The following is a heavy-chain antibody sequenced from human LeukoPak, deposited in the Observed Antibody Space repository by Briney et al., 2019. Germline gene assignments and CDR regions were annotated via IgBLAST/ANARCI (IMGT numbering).Heavy chain of an antibody. CDR1: GFTFSSYA. CDR2: ISGSGGTT. J-gene: IGHJ4*02. D-gene: IGHD4-11*01. Sequence: PGGSLRLSCAASGFTFSSYAMNWVRQAPGKGLEWVSDISGSGGTTHYADSVKGRFTISRDNSKNTLYLQMNSLRAEDTAVYYCAKERMTTTSFDYWGQGTLLTVSS. V-gene: IGHV3-23*01. CDR3: AKERMTTTSFDY.